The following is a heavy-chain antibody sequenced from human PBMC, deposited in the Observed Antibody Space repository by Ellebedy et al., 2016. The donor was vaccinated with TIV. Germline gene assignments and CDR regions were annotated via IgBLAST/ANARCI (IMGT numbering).Heavy chain of an antibody. CDR2: TSYTGST. Sequence: MPSETLSLTCTVSGGSISSFYWSRIRQPPEKGLEWIGNTSYTGSTNYNPSLKSRVTMSVDTSKNQFSLRMNSVTSADTAVYYCASGARPYDSSGYFAYWGQGTLVTVSS. J-gene: IGHJ4*02. D-gene: IGHD3-22*01. CDR1: GGSISSFY. V-gene: IGHV4-59*01. CDR3: ASGARPYDSSGYFAY.